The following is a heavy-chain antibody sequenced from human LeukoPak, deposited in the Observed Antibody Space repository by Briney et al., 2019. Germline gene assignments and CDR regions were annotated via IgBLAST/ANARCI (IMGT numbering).Heavy chain of an antibody. Sequence: PSETLSLTCTVSGGSISSSSYYWGWIRQPPGKGLEWIGSIYYSGSTYYNPSLKSRVTISVDTSKNQFSLKLSSVTAADTAVYYCARSAQSGYYSGRKFVAFDIWGQGTMVTVSS. CDR3: ARSAQSGYYSGRKFVAFDI. J-gene: IGHJ3*02. D-gene: IGHD3-22*01. CDR2: IYYSGST. V-gene: IGHV4-39*01. CDR1: GGSISSSSYY.